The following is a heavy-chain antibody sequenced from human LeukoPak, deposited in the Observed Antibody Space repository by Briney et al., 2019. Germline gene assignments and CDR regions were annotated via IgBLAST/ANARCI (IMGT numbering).Heavy chain of an antibody. CDR2: INSDGSST. V-gene: IGHV3-74*01. Sequence: PGGSLRLSCAASGFTLSSFWMHWVRQAPGKGLVWVSRINSDGSSTTYADSVKGRFTISRDNAKNTLYLQMNSLRAEDTGVYYCARIACHISSWYDGGYWGQGTLVTVSS. CDR1: GFTLSSFW. CDR3: ARIACHISSWYDGGY. D-gene: IGHD6-13*01. J-gene: IGHJ4*02.